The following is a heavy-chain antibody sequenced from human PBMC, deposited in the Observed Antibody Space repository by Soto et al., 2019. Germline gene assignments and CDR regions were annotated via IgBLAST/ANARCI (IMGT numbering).Heavy chain of an antibody. CDR2: ISGSGGST. J-gene: IGHJ6*02. V-gene: IGHV3-23*01. D-gene: IGHD1-26*01. Sequence: EVQLLESGGGLVQPGGSLRLSCAASGFTFSSYAMSWVRQAPGKGLEWVSAISGSGGSTYYADSVKGRFTISRDNSKNTLYLQMNSRRAEDTAVYYCAKTRGSYSYYYGMDVWGQGTTVTVSS. CDR1: GFTFSSYA. CDR3: AKTRGSYSYYYGMDV.